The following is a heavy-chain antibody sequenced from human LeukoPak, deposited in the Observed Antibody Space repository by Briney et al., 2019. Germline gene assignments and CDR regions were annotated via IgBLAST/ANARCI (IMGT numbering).Heavy chain of an antibody. J-gene: IGHJ4*02. CDR1: GFTFSSYS. CDR3: ARRAGAYSHPYDY. D-gene: IGHD4/OR15-4a*01. V-gene: IGHV3-53*01. Sequence: PGGSLRLSCAASGFTFSSYSMNWVRQAPGKGLEWVSFIYSDNTHYSGSVKGRFTISRDNSKNTLYLQMNSLRAEDTAVYYCARRAGAYSHPYDYWGQGTLVTVSS. CDR2: IYSDNT.